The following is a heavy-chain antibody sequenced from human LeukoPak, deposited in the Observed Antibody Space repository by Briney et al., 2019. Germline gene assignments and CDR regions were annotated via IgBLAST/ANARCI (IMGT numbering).Heavy chain of an antibody. D-gene: IGHD6-13*01. V-gene: IGHV4-34*01. CDR2: INHSGST. Sequence: SETLSLTCAVYGGSFSGYYWSWIRQPPGKGLEWIGEINHSGSTNYNPSLKSRVTISVDTSKNHFSLKLSSMTAADTAVYYCARAYYSTSWYGVWGQGTLVTVFS. CDR3: ARAYYSTSWYGV. CDR1: GGSFSGYY. J-gene: IGHJ3*01.